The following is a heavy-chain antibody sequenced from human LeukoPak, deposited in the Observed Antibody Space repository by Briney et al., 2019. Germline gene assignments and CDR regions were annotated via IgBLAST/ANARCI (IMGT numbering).Heavy chain of an antibody. CDR2: IYSGGST. D-gene: IGHD2-2*01. CDR3: ARGLHSTLLGFDY. Sequence: GGSLRLSCAASGFTVSSNYMSWVRQAPGKGLDWVSVIYSGGSTYYADSVKGRFTISRDNSKNTLYLQMNSLRAEDTAVYYCARGLHSTLLGFDYWGQGTLVTVSS. J-gene: IGHJ4*02. V-gene: IGHV3-53*01. CDR1: GFTVSSNY.